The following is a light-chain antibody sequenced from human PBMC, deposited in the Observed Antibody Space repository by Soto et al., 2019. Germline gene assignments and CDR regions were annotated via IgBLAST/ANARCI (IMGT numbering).Light chain of an antibody. CDR1: SSDVGDYNY. CDR2: DVS. Sequence: QSALTQPASVSGSPGQSITISCTGTSSDVGDYNYVSWYQQHPGKAPKLMIFDVSNRPSGVSNRFSGSKSGNTASLTISGLQAEDEADYYCSSYTSSSTGVFGTGTTLTVL. J-gene: IGLJ1*01. V-gene: IGLV2-14*01. CDR3: SSYTSSSTGV.